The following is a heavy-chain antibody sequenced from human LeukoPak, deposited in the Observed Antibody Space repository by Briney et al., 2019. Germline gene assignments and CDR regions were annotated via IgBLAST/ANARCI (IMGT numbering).Heavy chain of an antibody. D-gene: IGHD1-26*01. J-gene: IGHJ4*02. CDR1: GFTFSNAW. V-gene: IGHV3-15*01. Sequence: PGGSLRLSCAASGFTFSNAWMSWVRQAPGKGLEWVGRIKSKTEGGTTDYAAPVKGRFTISRDDSKNTLYLQMNSLKTEDTAVYYCTTEWELLQYFDYWGQGTLVTVSS. CDR2: IKSKTEGGTT. CDR3: TTEWELLQYFDY.